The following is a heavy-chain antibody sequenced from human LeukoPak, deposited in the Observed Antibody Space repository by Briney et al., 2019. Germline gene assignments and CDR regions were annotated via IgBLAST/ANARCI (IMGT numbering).Heavy chain of an antibody. J-gene: IGHJ6*03. CDR2: IYTGGST. V-gene: IGHV4-61*02. Sequence: SETLSLTCTVSGDSISSTSYYWSWIRQPAGKGLEWIGRIYTGGSTNYNPFLKSRVTISVDTSKNQFSLKLSSVTAADTAVYYCARGASSGYYYYYMDVWGKGTTVTISS. D-gene: IGHD6-6*01. CDR3: ARGASSGYYYYYMDV. CDR1: GDSISSTSYY.